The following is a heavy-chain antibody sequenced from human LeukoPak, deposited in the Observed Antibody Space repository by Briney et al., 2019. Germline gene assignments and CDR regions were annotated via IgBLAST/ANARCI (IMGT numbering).Heavy chain of an antibody. V-gene: IGHV4-59*01. CDR3: ARAARNSGYDY. CDR1: GGSISSYY. CDR2: IYYSGST. Sequence: SETLSLTCTVSGGSISSYYWSWIRQPPGKGLEWIGYIYYSGSTNYNPSLKSRVTISVDTSKNQFSLKLSSVTAADTAVYYCARAARNSGYDYWGQGTLITVSS. J-gene: IGHJ4*02. D-gene: IGHD1-14*01.